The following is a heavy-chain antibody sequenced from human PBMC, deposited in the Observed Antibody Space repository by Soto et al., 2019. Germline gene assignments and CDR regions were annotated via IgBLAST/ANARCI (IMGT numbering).Heavy chain of an antibody. CDR2: INPNSGGT. CDR1: RYTFTKYF. V-gene: IGHV1-2*02. D-gene: IGHD6-19*01. J-gene: IGHJ5*02. Sequence: VKVSCKASRYTFTKYFTQWVRQGPGQGLEWMGWINPNSGGTNYAQKFQGRVTMTRDTSISTAYMELSRLRSDDTAVYYCARGSLAVAGTWFDWFDPWGQGTLVTVSS. CDR3: ARGSLAVAGTWFDWFDP.